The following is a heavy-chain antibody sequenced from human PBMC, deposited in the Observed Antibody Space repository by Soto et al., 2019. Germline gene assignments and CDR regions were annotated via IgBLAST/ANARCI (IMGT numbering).Heavy chain of an antibody. V-gene: IGHV3-30-3*01. J-gene: IGHJ4*02. CDR1: GFTFSSYA. CDR3: AGAPRAHYYDSSGYYPLWY. D-gene: IGHD3-22*01. Sequence: LRLSCAASGFTFSSYAMHWVRQAPGKGLEWVAVISYDGSNKYYADSVKGRFTISRDNSKNTLYLQMNSLRAEDTAVYYCAGAPRAHYYDSSGYYPLWYWGQGTLVTVSS. CDR2: ISYDGSNK.